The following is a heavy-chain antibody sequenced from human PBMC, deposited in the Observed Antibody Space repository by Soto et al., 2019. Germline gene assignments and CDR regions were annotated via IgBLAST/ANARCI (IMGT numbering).Heavy chain of an antibody. D-gene: IGHD3-22*01. CDR3: ASIDVDSSGYSQVVFAFDL. Sequence: QVQLQESGPGLVKPSQTLSLTCTVSGGSISSGDYYWSWIRQPPGKGLEWIGYIYYSGSTYYNPSLKSRVTISVDTSKRHFSLKLSSVPAEDTAVYYCASIDVDSSGYSQVVFAFDLWGQGTMVTVSS. CDR1: GGSISSGDYY. CDR2: IYYSGST. J-gene: IGHJ3*01. V-gene: IGHV4-30-4*01.